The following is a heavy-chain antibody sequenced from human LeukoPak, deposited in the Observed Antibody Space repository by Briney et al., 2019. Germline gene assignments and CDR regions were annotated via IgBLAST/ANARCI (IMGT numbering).Heavy chain of an antibody. V-gene: IGHV4-4*07. CDR3: ARVKSGNRSFDI. D-gene: IGHD5-12*01. CDR1: GGSISGYY. CDR2: IYTSGTT. Sequence: SETLSLTCTVSGGSISGYYWSWIRQPAGKGLEWIGRIYTSGTTDYNPSLKSRVTMSVDTSKNQFTLELTSVTAIDTAVYYCARVKSGNRSFDIWGQGTMVTVSS. J-gene: IGHJ3*02.